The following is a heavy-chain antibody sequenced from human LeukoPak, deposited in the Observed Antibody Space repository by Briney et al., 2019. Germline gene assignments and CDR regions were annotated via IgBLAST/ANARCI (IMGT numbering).Heavy chain of an antibody. V-gene: IGHV3-30-3*01. Sequence: PGGSLRLSCAASGFTFSSYAMHWVRQAPGKGLEWVAVISYDGSNKYYADSVKGRFTISRDNSKNTLYLQMNSLRAEDTAVYYCARDTHYDDSSAYPTHYYYYYMDVWGKGTTVTVSS. CDR2: ISYDGSNK. CDR1: GFTFSSYA. D-gene: IGHD3-22*01. J-gene: IGHJ6*03. CDR3: ARDTHYDDSSAYPTHYYYYYMDV.